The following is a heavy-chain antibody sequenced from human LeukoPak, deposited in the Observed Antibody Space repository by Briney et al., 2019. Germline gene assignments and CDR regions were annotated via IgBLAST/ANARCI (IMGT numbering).Heavy chain of an antibody. J-gene: IGHJ4*02. Sequence: PGGSLRLSCAASGFTFSSYWMHWVRQAPGKGLVWVSRINSDGSSTNYADSVKGRFTISRDNAKNSLYLQMDSLRVEDTAVYYCARDNILTGLTGGQGTLVIASS. CDR1: GFTFSSYW. CDR2: INSDGSST. D-gene: IGHD3-9*01. CDR3: ARDNILTGLT. V-gene: IGHV3-74*01.